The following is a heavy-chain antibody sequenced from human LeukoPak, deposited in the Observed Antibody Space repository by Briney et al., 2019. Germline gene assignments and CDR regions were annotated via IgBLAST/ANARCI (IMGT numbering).Heavy chain of an antibody. CDR2: ISESSSHT. D-gene: IGHD5-24*01. CDR1: GFTFSGYS. Sequence: PGGSLRLSCEASGFTFSGYSTTWVRQAPGKGLEWVSYISESSSHTYNADSVKGRFTISRDNAKNSLYLQMNSLRVEDTGIYYCARDRAVKARIGGMDVWGQGTTVIVSS. CDR3: ARDRAVKARIGGMDV. J-gene: IGHJ6*02. V-gene: IGHV3-21*06.